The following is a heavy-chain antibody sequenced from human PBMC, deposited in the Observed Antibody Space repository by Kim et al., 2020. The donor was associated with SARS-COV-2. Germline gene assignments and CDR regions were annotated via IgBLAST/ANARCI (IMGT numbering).Heavy chain of an antibody. CDR2: INAGNGNT. CDR1: GYTFTSYA. J-gene: IGHJ4*02. V-gene: IGHV1-3*01. CDR3: ARGTLASGREYFDY. D-gene: IGHD3-10*01. Sequence: ASVKVSCKASGYTFTSYAMHWVRQAPGQRLEWMGWINAGNGNTKYSQKFQGRVTITRDTSASTAYMELSSLRSEDTAVYYCARGTLASGREYFDYWGQGTLVTVSS.